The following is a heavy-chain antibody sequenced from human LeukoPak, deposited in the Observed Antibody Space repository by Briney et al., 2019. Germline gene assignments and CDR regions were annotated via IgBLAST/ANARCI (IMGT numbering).Heavy chain of an antibody. CDR3: ARDRGYGGNYMDV. Sequence: SETLSLTCAVYGGSFSGYYWSWIRQPPGKGLEWIGEINHSGSTNYNPSLKSRVTISVDTSKNQFSLKLSSVTAADTAVYYCARDRGYGGNYMDVWGKGTTVTVSS. CDR1: GGSFSGYY. V-gene: IGHV4-34*01. J-gene: IGHJ6*03. D-gene: IGHD4-23*01. CDR2: INHSGST.